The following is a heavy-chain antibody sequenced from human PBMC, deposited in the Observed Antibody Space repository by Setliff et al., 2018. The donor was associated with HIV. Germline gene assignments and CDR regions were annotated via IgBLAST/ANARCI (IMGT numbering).Heavy chain of an antibody. V-gene: IGHV1-2*02. J-gene: IGHJ4*02. CDR1: GYTFTDHY. CDR3: AREAVDDYARYFDY. D-gene: IGHD4-17*01. Sequence: ASVKVSCKASGYTFTDHYIHWVRQAPGQGLEWMAWINSDSGGTNYAQNFQGRVTVTRDTSINTVYLEVNGLKSDDTAVYYCAREAVDDYARYFDYWGQGSLVTVSS. CDR2: INSDSGGT.